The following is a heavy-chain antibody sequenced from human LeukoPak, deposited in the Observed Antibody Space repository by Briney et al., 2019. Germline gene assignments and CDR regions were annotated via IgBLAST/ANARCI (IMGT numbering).Heavy chain of an antibody. CDR3: ARGLPDWWEWFDP. Sequence: ASVKVSCKASRYTFTSYGISWVRQAPGQGLEWMGWISTYNDNTNYAQKLQGRVTITTDTSTSTAYMDLRSLRSDDTAVYYCARGLPDWWEWFDPWGQGTLVTVSS. D-gene: IGHD1-26*01. CDR2: ISTYNDNT. V-gene: IGHV1-18*01. CDR1: RYTFTSYG. J-gene: IGHJ5*02.